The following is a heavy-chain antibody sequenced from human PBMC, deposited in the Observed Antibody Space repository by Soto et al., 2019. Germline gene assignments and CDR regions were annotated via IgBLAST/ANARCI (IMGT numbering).Heavy chain of an antibody. V-gene: IGHV3-30*18. J-gene: IGHJ6*02. CDR1: GFTFSNNG. CDR3: AKDGGGMVRGVHHYYARDV. D-gene: IGHD3-10*01. Sequence: QVQLVESGGGVVQTGRSLRLSCVASGFTFSNNGIHWVRQAPGKGLDWVALISYDGSSKYYADSVKGRFTISRDNSKNTLYLQMNRLKAEDTAVYYCAKDGGGMVRGVHHYYARDVWGQGATVTVSS. CDR2: ISYDGSSK.